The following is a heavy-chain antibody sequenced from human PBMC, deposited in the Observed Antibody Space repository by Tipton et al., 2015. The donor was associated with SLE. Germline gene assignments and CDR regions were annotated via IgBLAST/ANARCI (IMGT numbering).Heavy chain of an antibody. D-gene: IGHD5-12*01. CDR3: ATNGHGETYEFFTEYLRH. CDR1: GFTFSSYW. V-gene: IGHV3-74*01. CDR2: INSDGSIR. J-gene: IGHJ1*01. Sequence: SLRLSCAASGFTFSSYWMHWVRQAPGKGLVWVSRINSDGSIRSYADSGQGRFIISRDNAKNILYLQMSSLRAEDTAVYYCATNGHGETYEFFTEYLRHWGQGTLVTVSS.